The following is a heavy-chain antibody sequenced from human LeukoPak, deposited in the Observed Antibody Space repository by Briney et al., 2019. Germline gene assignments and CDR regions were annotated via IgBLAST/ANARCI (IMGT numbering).Heavy chain of an antibody. CDR1: GDTFTTYG. CDR3: ARDRIPVRPGWFDH. J-gene: IGHJ5*02. V-gene: IGHV1-18*01. CDR2: ISDYKGDT. Sequence: VASLKVSSKASGDTFTTYGISCVRPAPGQGVEWMGWISDYKGDTNYSQKLQGRVTMNTDTSTSTVYMEVRSLTSDDTAMYYCARDRIPVRPGWFDHWGQGTLVSVSS. D-gene: IGHD2-21*01.